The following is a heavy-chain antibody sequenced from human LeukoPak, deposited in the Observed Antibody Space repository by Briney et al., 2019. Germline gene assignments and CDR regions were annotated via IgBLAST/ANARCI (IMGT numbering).Heavy chain of an antibody. J-gene: IGHJ4*02. CDR3: AKFLDPAMV. CDR1: GFTFSSYG. Sequence: GGSLRLSCAASGFTFSSYGMHWVRQAPGKGLEWVAVISYDGSNKYYADSVKGRFTISRDNSKNTLYLQMNSLRAEDTAVYYCAKFLDPAMVWGQGTLVTVSS. CDR2: ISYDGSNK. V-gene: IGHV3-30*18. D-gene: IGHD5-18*01.